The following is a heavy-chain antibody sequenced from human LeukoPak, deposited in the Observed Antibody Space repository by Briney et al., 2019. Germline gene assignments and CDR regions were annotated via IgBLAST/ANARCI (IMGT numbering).Heavy chain of an antibody. D-gene: IGHD1-26*01. CDR1: GFTFSDYY. CDR3: VRDYRGGWNDY. J-gene: IGHJ4*02. CDR2: ISTSGSTI. V-gene: IGHV3-11*04. Sequence: GGSLRLSCAASGFTFSDYYMSWVRQAPGKGLEWLSYISTSGSTIYYADSVKGRFTISRDNAKNSLFLQMNNLRVDDTAVYYCVRDYRGGWNDYWGQGTLVTVSS.